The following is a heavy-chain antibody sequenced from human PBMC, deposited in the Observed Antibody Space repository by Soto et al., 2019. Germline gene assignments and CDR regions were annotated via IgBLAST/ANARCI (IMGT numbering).Heavy chain of an antibody. CDR1: GFTVSSNY. Sequence: GGSLRLSCAASGFTVSSNYMSWVRQAPGKGLEWVSVIYSGGSTYYADSVKGRFTISRDNSKNTLYLQMNSLRAEDTAVYYCARDGYYYYYYMDVWGKGTTVTVS. V-gene: IGHV3-66*01. CDR2: IYSGGST. J-gene: IGHJ6*03. CDR3: ARDGYYYYYYMDV.